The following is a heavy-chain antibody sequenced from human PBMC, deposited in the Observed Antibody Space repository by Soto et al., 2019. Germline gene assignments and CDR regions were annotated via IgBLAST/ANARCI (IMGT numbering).Heavy chain of an antibody. J-gene: IGHJ4*02. V-gene: IGHV3-30*04. D-gene: IGHD6-13*01. Sequence: GGSLRLSCAASGFTFKSYPLHWVRQAPGKGLEWVAVISYDGKNKYYADSVKGRFTSSRDNSKNTLYLQMDSLRTEDTAVYYCARDVSVASADYYFDSWGQGTPVTVSS. CDR1: GFTFKSYP. CDR2: ISYDGKNK. CDR3: ARDVSVASADYYFDS.